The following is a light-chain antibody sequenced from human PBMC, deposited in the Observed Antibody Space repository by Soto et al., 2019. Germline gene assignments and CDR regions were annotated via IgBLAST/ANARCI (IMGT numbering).Light chain of an antibody. CDR1: QSISSY. Sequence: DIQMTQSPSSLSASVGDRVTITCRVSQSISSYLNWYQQKPGKAPKLLIYAASSLQSGVPSRFSVSGSGTDFTLTISSLQPEDFATYYCQQRYSTPPSFGQGTKLEIK. V-gene: IGKV1-39*01. J-gene: IGKJ2*01. CDR2: AAS. CDR3: QQRYSTPPS.